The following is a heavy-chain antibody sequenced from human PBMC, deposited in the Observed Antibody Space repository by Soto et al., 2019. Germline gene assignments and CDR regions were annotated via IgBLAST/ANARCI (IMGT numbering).Heavy chain of an antibody. V-gene: IGHV1-2*04. CDR2: INPNSGGT. Sequence: ASVKVSCKASGYTFTGYYMHWVRQAPGQGLEWMGWINPNSGGTNYAQKFQGWVTMTRDTSISTAYMELSRLRSDDTAVYYCAREDIVVPANYYYYYGMDVWGQGTTVTGSS. CDR3: AREDIVVPANYYYYYGMDV. J-gene: IGHJ6*02. D-gene: IGHD2-21*01. CDR1: GYTFTGYY.